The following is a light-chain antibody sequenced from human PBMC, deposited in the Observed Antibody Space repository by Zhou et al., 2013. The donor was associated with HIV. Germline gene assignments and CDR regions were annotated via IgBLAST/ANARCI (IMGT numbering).Light chain of an antibody. J-gene: IGKJ5*01. CDR3: QQYDRSPIT. V-gene: IGKV3-20*01. CDR1: QTVSRSY. CDR2: GAS. Sequence: EIVLTQSPGTLSLSPGERATLSCRVSQTVSRSYLAWYQQKPGQAPRLLISGASTRALGIPDRFSGSGSGTDFTLSISRLEPEDFAVYYCQQYDRSPITLGQGTRLE.